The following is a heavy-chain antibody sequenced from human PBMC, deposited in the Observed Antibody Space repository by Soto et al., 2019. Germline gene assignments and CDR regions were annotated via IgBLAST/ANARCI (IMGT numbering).Heavy chain of an antibody. Sequence: TSETLSLTCTVSGGSISSSSYYWGWIRQPPGKGLEWIGSIYYSGSTYYNPSLKSRVTISVDTSKNQFSLKLSSVTAADTAVYYCARHSSQYDSSGYFWFDPWGQGTLVTVSS. V-gene: IGHV4-39*01. CDR3: ARHSSQYDSSGYFWFDP. D-gene: IGHD3-22*01. J-gene: IGHJ5*02. CDR1: GGSISSSSYY. CDR2: IYYSGST.